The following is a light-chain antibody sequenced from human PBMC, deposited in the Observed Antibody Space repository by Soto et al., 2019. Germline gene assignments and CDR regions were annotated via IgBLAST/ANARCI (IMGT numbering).Light chain of an antibody. CDR2: EVS. CDR1: SSDIGGYDY. V-gene: IGLV2-14*03. J-gene: IGLJ1*01. CDR3: SSFRSGSTLYV. Sequence: QSVLTQPASVSGSPGQSITISCTGTSSDIGGYDYVSWHQQHPGRAPKLMIYEVSNRPSGVSNRFSGSKSGNTASLTISGLQAEDEADYYCSSFRSGSTLYVFGTGTKVTVL.